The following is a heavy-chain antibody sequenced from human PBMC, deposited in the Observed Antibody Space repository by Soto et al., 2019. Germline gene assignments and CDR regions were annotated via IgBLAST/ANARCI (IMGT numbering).Heavy chain of an antibody. D-gene: IGHD4-17*01. Sequence: ASVKVSCKASGYTFTSYGISWVRQAPGQGLEWMGWISAYNGNTNYAQKLQGRVTMTTDTSTSTAYMELRSLRSEDTAVYYCASWGYGDYLYYYGMDVWGQGTTVTVSS. CDR3: ASWGYGDYLYYYGMDV. J-gene: IGHJ6*02. V-gene: IGHV1-18*01. CDR1: GYTFTSYG. CDR2: ISAYNGNT.